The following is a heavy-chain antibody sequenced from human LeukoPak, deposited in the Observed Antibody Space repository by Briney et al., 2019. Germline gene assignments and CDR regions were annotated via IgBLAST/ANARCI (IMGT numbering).Heavy chain of an antibody. CDR2: ISSSGSTI. CDR1: GFTFSDYY. CDR3: ARDSEGYSYGRNYYYYMDV. J-gene: IGHJ6*03. Sequence: PGGSLRLSCAASGFTFSDYYMSWIRQAPGKGLEWVSYISSSGSTIYYADSVKGRFTISRDNAKNSLYLQMNSLRAEDTAVYYCARDSEGYSYGRNYYYYMDVWGKGTTVTVSS. V-gene: IGHV3-11*01. D-gene: IGHD5-18*01.